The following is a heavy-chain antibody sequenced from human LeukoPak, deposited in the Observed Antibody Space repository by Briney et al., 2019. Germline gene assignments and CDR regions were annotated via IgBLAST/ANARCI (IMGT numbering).Heavy chain of an antibody. CDR2: INAGNGNT. D-gene: IGHD3-10*01. CDR1: GGTFTSYA. CDR3: ARAARAYFYMDV. J-gene: IGHJ6*03. V-gene: IGHV1-3*03. Sequence: GASVKVSCKASGGTFTSYAMHWARQAPGQRLEWMGWINAGNGNTKYSQEFQGRVTITRDTSASTAYMELSSLRSEDMALYYCARAARAYFYMDVWGKGTTVTVSS.